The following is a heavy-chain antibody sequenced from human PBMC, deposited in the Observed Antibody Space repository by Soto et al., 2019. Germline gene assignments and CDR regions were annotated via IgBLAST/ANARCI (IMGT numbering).Heavy chain of an antibody. D-gene: IGHD6-13*01. V-gene: IGHV3-23*01. CDR1: GFTFSSYA. CDR3: AKDRDGAAAGPTKFYGMDV. CDR2: ISGSGDST. J-gene: IGHJ6*02. Sequence: EVQLLESGGGLVQPGGSLRLSCAASGFTFSSYAMSWVRQAPGKGLEWVSVISGSGDSTYYADSVRGRFTISRDNSKNTLDLQMNSLRAEETAVYYCAKDRDGAAAGPTKFYGMDVWGQGTTVTVSS.